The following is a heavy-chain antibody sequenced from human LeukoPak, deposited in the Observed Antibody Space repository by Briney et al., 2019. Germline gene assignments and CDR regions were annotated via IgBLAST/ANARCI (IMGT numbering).Heavy chain of an antibody. V-gene: IGHV3-23*01. CDR2: ISGSGGST. CDR3: AKDPLGEWYFDY. Sequence: HPGGSLRLSCAVSGFTFSSYAMSWVRQAPGKGLEWVSAISGSGGSTYYADSVKGRFTISRDNSKNTLYLQMNSLRAEDTAVYYCAKDPLGEWYFDYWGQGTLVTVSS. CDR1: GFTFSSYA. J-gene: IGHJ4*02. D-gene: IGHD3-3*01.